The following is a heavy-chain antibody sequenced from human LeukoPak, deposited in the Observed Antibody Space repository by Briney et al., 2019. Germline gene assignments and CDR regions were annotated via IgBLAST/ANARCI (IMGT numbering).Heavy chain of an antibody. D-gene: IGHD3-9*01. V-gene: IGHV3-74*01. CDR2: FNSDGRST. CDR1: GFTYSRLC. Sequence: PGGSLRLSCLASGFTYSRLCMHWLPQAPGKVLVCVSHFNSDGRSTNYAESVKGRVSISRDNAKNTLYLQMNSLRVEDTAVYYCVRGADTGYSSDSWGQGTLVTVSS. CDR3: VRGADTGYSSDS. J-gene: IGHJ4*02.